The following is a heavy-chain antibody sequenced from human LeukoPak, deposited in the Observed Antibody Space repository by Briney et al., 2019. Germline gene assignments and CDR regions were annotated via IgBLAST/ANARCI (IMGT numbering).Heavy chain of an antibody. J-gene: IGHJ4*02. CDR3: AREGACGGDRSFDY. Sequence: SVKVSCKASGGTFSSYAISWVRQAPGQGLEWMGGIIPIFGTANYAQKFQGRVTITADESTSTAYMELSSLRSEDTAVYYCAREGACGGDRSFDYWGQGTLVTVSS. D-gene: IGHD2-21*02. V-gene: IGHV1-69*01. CDR1: GGTFSSYA. CDR2: IIPIFGTA.